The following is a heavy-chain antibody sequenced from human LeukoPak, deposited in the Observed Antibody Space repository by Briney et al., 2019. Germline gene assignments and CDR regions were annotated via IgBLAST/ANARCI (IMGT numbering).Heavy chain of an antibody. D-gene: IGHD3-10*01. CDR1: GGSFSGYY. CDR3: ARGRGFTMVRGVRGYYYYMDV. J-gene: IGHJ6*03. Sequence: SETLSLTCAVYGGSFSGYYWSWIRQSPGKGLEWIGEINHSGSTNYNPSLKSRVTISVDTSKNQFSLKLSSVTAADTAVYYCARGRGFTMVRGVRGYYYYMDVWGKGTTVTVSS. CDR2: INHSGST. V-gene: IGHV4-34*01.